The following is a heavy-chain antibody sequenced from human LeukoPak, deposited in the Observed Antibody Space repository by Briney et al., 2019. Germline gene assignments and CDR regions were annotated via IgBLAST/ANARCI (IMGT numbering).Heavy chain of an antibody. CDR1: GFTFSSHG. Sequence: GGSLRLSCAASGFTFSSHGMNWVRQAPGKGLEWVSGISGSGVITYYADSVKGRFTISRDNSKNTLYLEVISLTAEDTAVYYCARGAAAGTYYYYMDVWGKGTTVTVSS. D-gene: IGHD6-13*01. CDR2: ISGSGVIT. V-gene: IGHV3-23*01. CDR3: ARGAAAGTYYYYMDV. J-gene: IGHJ6*03.